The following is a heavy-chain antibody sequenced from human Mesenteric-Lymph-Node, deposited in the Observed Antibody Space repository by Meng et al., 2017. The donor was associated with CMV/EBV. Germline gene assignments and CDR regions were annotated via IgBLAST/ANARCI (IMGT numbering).Heavy chain of an antibody. CDR2: ISSSSSYI. Sequence: GESLKISCAASGFTVNSNYMNWVRQAPGKGLEWVSSISSSSSYIYYADSVKGRFTISRDNAKNSLYLQMNSLRAEDTAVYYCARTSAPLAAAGPFDYWGQGTLVTVSS. CDR1: GFTVNSNY. V-gene: IGHV3-21*01. J-gene: IGHJ4*02. D-gene: IGHD6-13*01. CDR3: ARTSAPLAAAGPFDY.